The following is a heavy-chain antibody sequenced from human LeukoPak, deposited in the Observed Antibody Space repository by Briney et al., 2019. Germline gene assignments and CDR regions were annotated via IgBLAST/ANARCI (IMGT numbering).Heavy chain of an antibody. CDR3: ARERRVHGERIQYHFDY. CDR2: INPSGGDT. J-gene: IGHJ4*02. Sequence: AASVKVSCKASGGTFSSYAISWVRQAPGQGLEWMGIINPSGGDTSYAQRFQGRLTMTWDTSSSTIYMELSSLTSEDTAVYYCARERRVHGERIQYHFDYWGQGTLVTVSS. CDR1: GGTFSSYA. V-gene: IGHV1-46*01. D-gene: IGHD4-17*01.